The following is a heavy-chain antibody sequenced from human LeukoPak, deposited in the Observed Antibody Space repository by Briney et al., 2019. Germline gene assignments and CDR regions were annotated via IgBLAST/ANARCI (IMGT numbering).Heavy chain of an antibody. CDR1: GGSISSNY. Sequence: SETLSLTCTVSGGSISSNYWSWIRQPPGKGPEWIGYIYYSGRTNYNPSLKSRLTISVDTSKNQFSLKLRSVTAADTAVYYCARRATTFFDYWGQGTLVTVSS. CDR2: IYYSGRT. D-gene: IGHD5-12*01. V-gene: IGHV4-59*01. J-gene: IGHJ4*02. CDR3: ARRATTFFDY.